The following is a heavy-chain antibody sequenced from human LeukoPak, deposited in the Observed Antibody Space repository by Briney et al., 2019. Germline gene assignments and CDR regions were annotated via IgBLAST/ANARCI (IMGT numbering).Heavy chain of an antibody. CDR3: ARHPPYYGSGSYFFPLIAWFDP. Sequence: GESLKISCKGSGYSFTSYWIGWVRQMPGKGLEWMGIIYPGDSDTRYSPSFQGQVTISADKSISTAYLQWSSLKASDTAMYYCARHPPYYGSGSYFFPLIAWFDPWGQGTLVTVSS. CDR2: IYPGDSDT. V-gene: IGHV5-51*01. J-gene: IGHJ5*02. CDR1: GYSFTSYW. D-gene: IGHD3-10*01.